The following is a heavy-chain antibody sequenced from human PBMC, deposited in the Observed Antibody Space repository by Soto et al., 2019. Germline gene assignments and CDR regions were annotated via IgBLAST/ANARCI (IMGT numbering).Heavy chain of an antibody. CDR3: ARDGNADYGDYDY. V-gene: IGHV4-61*08. Sequence: PSETLSLTCTVSGGSISSGGYYWSWIRQHPGKGLEWIGYIYYSGSTNYNPSLKSRVTISVDTSKNQFSLKLSSVTAADTAVYYCARDGNADYGDYDYWGQGTLVTVSS. J-gene: IGHJ4*02. D-gene: IGHD4-17*01. CDR2: IYYSGST. CDR1: GGSISSGGYY.